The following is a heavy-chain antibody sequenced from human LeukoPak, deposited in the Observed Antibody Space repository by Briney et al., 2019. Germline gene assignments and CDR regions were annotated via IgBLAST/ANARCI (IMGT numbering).Heavy chain of an antibody. CDR1: GFTFSSYG. J-gene: IGHJ3*02. V-gene: IGHV3-33*06. Sequence: GRSLRLSCAASGFTFSSYGMHWVRQAPGKGLEWVAVIWYDGSNKCYADFVKGRFTISRDNSKNTLYLQMNSLRAEDTAVYYCAKTRTRYGPGGHDAFDIWGQGTMVTVSS. D-gene: IGHD3-10*01. CDR2: IWYDGSNK. CDR3: AKTRTRYGPGGHDAFDI.